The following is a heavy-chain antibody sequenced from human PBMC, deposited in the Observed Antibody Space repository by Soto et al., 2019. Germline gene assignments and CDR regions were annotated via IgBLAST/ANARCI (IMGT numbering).Heavy chain of an antibody. CDR1: GFTFSSYG. CDR3: AREPAPLPPYYYGMAV. V-gene: IGHV3-33*01. J-gene: IGHJ6*02. CDR2: IWYDGSNK. D-gene: IGHD2-2*02. Sequence: GGSLRLSCAASGFTFSSYGMHWVRQAPGKGLEWVAVIWYDGSNKYYADSVKGRFTISRDNSKNTLYLQMNSLRAEDTAVYYCAREPAPLPPYYYGMAVWGQGTTVTVSS.